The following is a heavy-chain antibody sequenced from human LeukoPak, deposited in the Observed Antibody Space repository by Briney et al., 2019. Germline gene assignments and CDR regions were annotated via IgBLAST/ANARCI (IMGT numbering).Heavy chain of an antibody. D-gene: IGHD2-2*01. CDR2: MNPNSGNT. Sequence: ASVKVSCKASGYTFTSYDINWVRQATGQGLEWMGWMNPNSGNTGYAQKFQGRVTMTRNTSISTAYMELSSLRSEDTAVYYCARGPKLRYCSSTSCYSKDYWFDPWGQGTLVTISS. CDR3: ARGPKLRYCSSTSCYSKDYWFDP. V-gene: IGHV1-8*01. J-gene: IGHJ5*02. CDR1: GYTFTSYD.